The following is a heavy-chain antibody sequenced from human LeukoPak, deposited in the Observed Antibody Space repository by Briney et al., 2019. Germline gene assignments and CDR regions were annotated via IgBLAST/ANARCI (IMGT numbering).Heavy chain of an antibody. V-gene: IGHV4-39*07. J-gene: IGHJ6*03. Sequence: NPSETLSLTCTVSGGSINTPNYYWGWIRQTPGKGLEWIGNIFYSGGTYYSPSLTSRVTISLDTSRNQFSLKLNSVTASDTAVYYCARVGCWHSSGCFEVYYYYMDVWGKGTTVTVSS. CDR3: ARVGCWHSSGCFEVYYYYMDV. CDR2: IFYSGGT. D-gene: IGHD6-19*01. CDR1: GGSINTPNYY.